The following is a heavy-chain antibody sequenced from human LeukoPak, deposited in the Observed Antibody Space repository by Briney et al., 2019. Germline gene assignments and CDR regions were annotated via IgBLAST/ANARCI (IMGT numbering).Heavy chain of an antibody. J-gene: IGHJ6*03. CDR3: ARDRVVPAAIGFYYYYYMDV. CDR1: GGSISSYY. Sequence: PSETLSLTCTVSGGSISSYYWSWIRQPPGKGLEWIGYIYYSGSTNYNPSLKRRVTISVDTSKTQFSLTLSSVTAADTAVYYCARDRVVPAAIGFYYYYYMDVWGKGTTVTISS. V-gene: IGHV4-59*01. CDR2: IYYSGST. D-gene: IGHD2-2*01.